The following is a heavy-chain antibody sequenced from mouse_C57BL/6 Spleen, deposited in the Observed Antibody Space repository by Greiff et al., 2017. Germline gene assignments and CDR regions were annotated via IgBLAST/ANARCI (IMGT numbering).Heavy chain of an antibody. D-gene: IGHD2-5*01. CDR2: IHPNSGST. J-gene: IGHJ3*01. V-gene: IGHV1-64*01. Sequence: QVQLQQPGAELVKPGASVTLSCKASGYTFTSYWMHWVKQRPGQGLEWIGMIHPNSGSTNYNEKFKSKATLTVDKSSSTAYLQLSSLTAEDSAVYYCARGSNFWFAYWGQGTLVTVSA. CDR1: GYTFTSYW. CDR3: ARGSNFWFAY.